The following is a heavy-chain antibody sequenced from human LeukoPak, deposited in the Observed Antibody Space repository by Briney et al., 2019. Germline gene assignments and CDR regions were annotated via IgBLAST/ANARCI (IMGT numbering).Heavy chain of an antibody. CDR3: ARLKTFIADDFDI. V-gene: IGHV1-2*02. CDR2: INSNSGGA. Sequence: EASVKVSCKASGYTFTSYYIHWVRQAPGQGLEWMGWINSNSGGAHYAQKFQGRVTMTRDTSISTGYMELRRLRSDDTAIYFCARLKTFIADDFDIWGQGTMVTVSP. CDR1: GYTFTSYY. D-gene: IGHD2/OR15-2a*01. J-gene: IGHJ3*02.